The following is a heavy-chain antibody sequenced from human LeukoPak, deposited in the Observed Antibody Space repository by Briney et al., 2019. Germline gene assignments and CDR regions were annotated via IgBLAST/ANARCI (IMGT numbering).Heavy chain of an antibody. D-gene: IGHD3-10*01. CDR3: ARHSYGSGSYLIDY. J-gene: IGHJ4*02. V-gene: IGHV1-2*02. CDR1: GYTFTGYY. Sequence: ASVKVSCKASGYTFTGYYMHWVRQAPGQGLEWMGWINPNSGGTNYAQKFQGRVTMTRDTSISTAYLQWSSLKASDTAMYYCARHSYGSGSYLIDYWGQGTLVTVSS. CDR2: INPNSGGT.